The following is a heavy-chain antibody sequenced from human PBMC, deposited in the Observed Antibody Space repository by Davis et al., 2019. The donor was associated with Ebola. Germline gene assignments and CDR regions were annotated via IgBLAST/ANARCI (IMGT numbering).Heavy chain of an antibody. CDR2: ISYDGSNK. CDR1: GFTFSSYG. J-gene: IGHJ4*02. V-gene: IGHV3-30*03. D-gene: IGHD1-14*01. CDR3: ARDSSRNIDY. Sequence: PGGSLRLSCAASGFTFSSYGMHWVRQAPGKGLEWVAVISYDGSNKYYADSVKGRFTISRDNSKNTLYLQMNSLRAEDTAVYYCARDSSRNIDYWGQGTLVTVSS.